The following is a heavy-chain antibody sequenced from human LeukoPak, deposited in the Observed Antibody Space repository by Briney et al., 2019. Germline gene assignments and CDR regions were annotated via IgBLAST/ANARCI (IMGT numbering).Heavy chain of an antibody. Sequence: GGSLRLSCAASGFTVSSNYMSWVRQAPGKGLEWVSEIYSDGSTYNAASVKGRFSISRDNSKNTVYLQMNSLRAEDTAVYYCARDKPGGSGSLDYWGQGTLVTVSS. V-gene: IGHV3-53*01. CDR2: IYSDGST. CDR1: GFTVSSNY. J-gene: IGHJ4*02. D-gene: IGHD3-10*01. CDR3: ARDKPGGSGSLDY.